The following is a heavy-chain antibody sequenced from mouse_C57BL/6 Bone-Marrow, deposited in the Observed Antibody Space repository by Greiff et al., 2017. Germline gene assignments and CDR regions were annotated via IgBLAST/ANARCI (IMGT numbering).Heavy chain of an antibody. CDR3: ASRGWYFDV. Sequence: EVKVVESGGDLVKPGGSLKLSCAASGFTFSSYGMSWVRQTPDKRLEWVATISSGGSYTYYPDSVKGRFTISRDNAKNTLYLQMSSLKSEDTAMYYCASRGWYFDVWGTGTTVTVSS. V-gene: IGHV5-6*02. CDR1: GFTFSSYG. CDR2: ISSGGSYT. J-gene: IGHJ1*03.